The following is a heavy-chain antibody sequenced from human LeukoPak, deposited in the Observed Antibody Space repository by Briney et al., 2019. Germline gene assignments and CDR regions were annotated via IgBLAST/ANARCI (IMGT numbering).Heavy chain of an antibody. V-gene: IGHV4-30-2*01. CDR2: IYHSGST. Sequence: PSETLSLTCTVSGGSISSGGYYWSWIRQPPGKGLEWIGYIYHSGSTYYNPSLKSRVTISVDRSKNQFPLKLSSVTAADTAVYYCARERGARHFDYWGQGTLVTVSS. J-gene: IGHJ4*02. D-gene: IGHD3-10*01. CDR3: ARERGARHFDY. CDR1: GGSISSGGYY.